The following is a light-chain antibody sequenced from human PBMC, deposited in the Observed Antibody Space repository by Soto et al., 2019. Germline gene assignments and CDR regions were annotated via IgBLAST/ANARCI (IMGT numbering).Light chain of an antibody. CDR2: AAS. V-gene: IGKV1-17*01. Sequence: QMTQSPSSLSASVGDRITITCRASLDIGSDLSWYQQKPGKAPTLLIYAASNLQSGVPSRFSGSGSGTEFTLTISSLQPDDFATYYCQQYNSYPWTFGQGTKVDIK. CDR3: QQYNSYPWT. J-gene: IGKJ1*01. CDR1: LDIGSD.